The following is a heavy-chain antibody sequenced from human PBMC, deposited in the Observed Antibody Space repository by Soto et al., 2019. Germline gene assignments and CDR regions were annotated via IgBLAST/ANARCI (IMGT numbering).Heavy chain of an antibody. CDR3: ARVGPWVPYYYDSSPYNFENWFDP. Sequence: AETLCVTCAVSGYSISSGYYWGWVRQPPGKGLDWIATIYHGGSTYYNPSLNSRVTLSIDMTNNHVSLILNSVTAADTAVYYCARVGPWVPYYYDSSPYNFENWFDPWGQGTLVTVSS. J-gene: IGHJ5*02. CDR2: IYHGGST. D-gene: IGHD3-22*01. V-gene: IGHV4-38-2*01. CDR1: GYSISSGYY.